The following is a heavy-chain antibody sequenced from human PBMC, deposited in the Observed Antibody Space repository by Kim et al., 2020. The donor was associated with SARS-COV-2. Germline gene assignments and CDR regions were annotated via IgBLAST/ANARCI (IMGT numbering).Heavy chain of an antibody. D-gene: IGHD3-10*01. J-gene: IGHJ4*02. CDR1: GGSISSGGYY. CDR2: IYYSGST. CDR3: ARAGISGAGYYFDY. V-gene: IGHV4-31*03. Sequence: SETLSLTCTVSGGSISSGGYYWSWIRQHPGKGLEWIGYIYYSGSTYYNPSLKSRVTISVDTSKNQFSLKLSSVTAADTAVYYCARAGISGAGYYFDYWGQGTLVTVSS.